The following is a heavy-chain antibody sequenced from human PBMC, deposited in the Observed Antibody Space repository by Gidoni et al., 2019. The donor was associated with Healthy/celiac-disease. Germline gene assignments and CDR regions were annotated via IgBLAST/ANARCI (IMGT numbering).Heavy chain of an antibody. CDR3: AKEGVSGGYPNSLDY. Sequence: QVQLVESGGGVVQPGRSLRLSCAASGFPFSSYGMHWVRQAPGKGLEWVAVISYDGSNKYYADSVKGRFTISRDNSKNTLYLQMNSLRAEDTAVYYCAKEGVSGGYPNSLDYWGQGTLVTVSS. J-gene: IGHJ4*02. CDR1: GFPFSSYG. V-gene: IGHV3-30*18. D-gene: IGHD5-12*01. CDR2: ISYDGSNK.